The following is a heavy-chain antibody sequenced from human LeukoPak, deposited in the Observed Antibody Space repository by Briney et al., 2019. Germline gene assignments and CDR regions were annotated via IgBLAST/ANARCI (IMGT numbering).Heavy chain of an antibody. Sequence: SETLSLTCTVSGGSISSSSYYWGWIRQPPGKGLEWIGSIYYSGSTYYKSSLKSRVTVSVGTSKNQFSLKLSSVTAADTAVCYCASLRERSYYARGFDYWGQGTLVTVSS. CDR3: ASLRERSYYARGFDY. CDR2: IYYSGST. CDR1: GGSISSSSYY. V-gene: IGHV4-39*01. D-gene: IGHD1-26*01. J-gene: IGHJ4*02.